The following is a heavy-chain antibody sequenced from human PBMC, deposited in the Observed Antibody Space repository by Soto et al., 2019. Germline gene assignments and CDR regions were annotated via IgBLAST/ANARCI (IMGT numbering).Heavy chain of an antibody. J-gene: IGHJ4*02. Sequence: QLQLVQSVPEVKKPGSSVNVSCKASGGTFSSYAINWVRHAPGQGLEWMGGIIPMFGTANYAQKFKGRVTITAGESTSTVYMELSSLRSEDTAVYYCARVGPDPYFDSSGYYSPLDYWGQGTLVTVSS. V-gene: IGHV1-69*01. CDR1: GGTFSSYA. CDR3: ARVGPDPYFDSSGYYSPLDY. D-gene: IGHD3-22*01. CDR2: IIPMFGTA.